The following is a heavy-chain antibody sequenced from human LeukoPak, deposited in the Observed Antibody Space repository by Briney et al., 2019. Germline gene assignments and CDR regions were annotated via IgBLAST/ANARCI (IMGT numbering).Heavy chain of an antibody. Sequence: SETLSLTCAVYGGSFSGYYWSWIRQPPGKGLEWIGEINHSGSTNYNPSLKSRVTMSVDTSKNQFSLKLSSVTAADTAVYYCAREEGIVRPYGDFWSGYYYFDYWGQGTLVTVSS. CDR1: GGSFSGYY. J-gene: IGHJ4*02. CDR2: INHSGST. CDR3: AREEGIVRPYGDFWSGYYYFDY. D-gene: IGHD3-3*01. V-gene: IGHV4-34*01.